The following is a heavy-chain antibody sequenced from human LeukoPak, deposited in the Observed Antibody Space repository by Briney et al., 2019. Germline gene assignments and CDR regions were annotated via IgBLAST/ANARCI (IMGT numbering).Heavy chain of an antibody. V-gene: IGHV4-61*02. J-gene: IGHJ5*02. CDR2: IYTSGST. Sequence: SETLSLTCIVSVGSITSGSYYRSWIRQPAGKGLEWIGRIYTSGSTNYNPSLKSRVTISVDTSKNQFSLNLSSVTAADTAVYYCARGPAWGWFDPWGQGTLVTVSS. D-gene: IGHD3-16*01. CDR3: ARGPAWGWFDP. CDR1: VGSITSGSYY.